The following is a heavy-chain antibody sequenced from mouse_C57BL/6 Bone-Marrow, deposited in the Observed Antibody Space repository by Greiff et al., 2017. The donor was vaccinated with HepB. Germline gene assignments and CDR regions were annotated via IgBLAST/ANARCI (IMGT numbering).Heavy chain of an antibody. Sequence: EVQLQESGPGLVKPSQSLSLTCSVTGYSITSGYYWNWIRQFPGNKLEWMGYISYDGSNNYNPSLKNRISITRDTSKNQFFLKLNSVTTEDTATYYCARWFAYWCQGTLVTVSA. CDR3: ARWFAY. CDR1: GYSITSGYY. J-gene: IGHJ3*01. CDR2: ISYDGSN. V-gene: IGHV3-6*01.